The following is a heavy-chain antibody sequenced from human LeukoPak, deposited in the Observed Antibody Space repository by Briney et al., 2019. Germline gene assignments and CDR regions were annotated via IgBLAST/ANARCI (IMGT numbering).Heavy chain of an antibody. V-gene: IGHV4-34*01. J-gene: IGHJ6*03. CDR2: INHSGST. CDR1: GGSFSGYY. D-gene: IGHD6-6*01. CDR3: ARGSAPRYYYYYYMDV. Sequence: PSETLSLTCAVYGGSFSGYYWSWIRQPPGKGPEWIGEINHSGSTNYNPSLKSRVTISVDTSKNQFSLKLSSVTAADTAVYYCARGSAPRYYYYYYMDVWGKGTTVTVSS.